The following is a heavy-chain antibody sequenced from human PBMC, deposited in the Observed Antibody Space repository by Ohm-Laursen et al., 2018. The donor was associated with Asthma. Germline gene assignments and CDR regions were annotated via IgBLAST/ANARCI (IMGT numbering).Heavy chain of an antibody. CDR1: GGSFSGYY. D-gene: IGHD1-1*01. J-gene: IGHJ3*02. V-gene: IGHV4-31*11. Sequence: SQTLSLTCAVYGGSFSGYYWSWIRQHPGKGLEWIGYISYSGSTYYNPSLRSRVTISVDTSKNQFSLKLSSVTAADTAVYYCARASTGWVTFDIWGQGTMVTVSS. CDR2: ISYSGST. CDR3: ARASTGWVTFDI.